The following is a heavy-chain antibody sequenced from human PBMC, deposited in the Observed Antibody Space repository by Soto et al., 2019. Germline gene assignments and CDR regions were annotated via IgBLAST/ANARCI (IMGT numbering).Heavy chain of an antibody. CDR1: GFTFSTLA. CDR3: ARAVGGNFDY. Sequence: PGGSMRLSCAASGFTFSTLAMSWVRQAPGKGLEWVSGISGGSYKIYYADSVKGRFTISRDNSENRLYLQMNTLIAEDTANYYCARAVGGNFDYWRQGTLVTVSS. J-gene: IGHJ4*02. V-gene: IGHV3-23*01. CDR2: ISGGSYKI.